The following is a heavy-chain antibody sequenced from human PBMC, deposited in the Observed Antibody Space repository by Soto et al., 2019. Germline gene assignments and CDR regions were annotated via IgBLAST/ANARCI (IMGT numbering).Heavy chain of an antibody. CDR1: GYTFTSYG. CDR2: ISAYNGNT. J-gene: IGHJ6*02. V-gene: IGHV1-18*01. CDR3: AVGQRWLQATYYYYGMDV. D-gene: IGHD5-12*01. Sequence: QVQLVQSGAEVKKPGASVKVSCKASGYTFTSYGISWVRQAPGQGLEWMGWISAYNGNTNYAQKLQGRVTMTTDTSTSRAYMELRSLRSDDTAVYYCAVGQRWLQATYYYYGMDVWGQGTTVTVSS.